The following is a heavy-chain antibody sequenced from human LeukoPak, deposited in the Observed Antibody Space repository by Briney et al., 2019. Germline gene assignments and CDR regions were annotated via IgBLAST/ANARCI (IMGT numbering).Heavy chain of an antibody. V-gene: IGHV3-53*01. Sequence: GGSLRLSCAASDFIVRSNYMTWVRQAPGKGLEWVSVIYNDGSAYYADSVRGRFTISRDTSKDTVYLQMNSLRAEDTAVYYCAIRGGPGSLDAFDIWGQGTMVTVSS. CDR3: AIRGGPGSLDAFDI. D-gene: IGHD1-14*01. CDR2: IYNDGSA. CDR1: DFIVRSNY. J-gene: IGHJ3*02.